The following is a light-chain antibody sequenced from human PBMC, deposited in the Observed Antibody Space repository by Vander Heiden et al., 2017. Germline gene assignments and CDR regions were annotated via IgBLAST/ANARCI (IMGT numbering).Light chain of an antibody. J-gene: IGKJ1*01. CDR1: QSVLYNSNNKNY. CDR2: WAS. Sequence: DIVMTQSPVSLAVSLGERATINCKSSQSVLYNSNNKNYLAWYQQKPGQPPKLLVYWASTRESGVPDRFSGSGSGTDFTLTISSLQAEDVAVYYCQQYYSTPRTFGQGTKVEIK. V-gene: IGKV4-1*01. CDR3: QQYYSTPRT.